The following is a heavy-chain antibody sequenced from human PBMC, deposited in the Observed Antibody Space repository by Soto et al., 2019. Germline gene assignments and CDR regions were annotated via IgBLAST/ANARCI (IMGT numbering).Heavy chain of an antibody. D-gene: IGHD1-26*01. Sequence: ASVKVSCKVSGYTLTELSMHWVRQAPGKGLEWMGGFDPEDGETIYAQKLQGRVTMTTDTSTSTAYMELSSLRSDDTAVYYCARDETEWELLIDYYYGMDVWGQGTTVTVSS. V-gene: IGHV1-24*01. CDR2: FDPEDGET. CDR3: ARDETEWELLIDYYYGMDV. J-gene: IGHJ6*02. CDR1: GYTLTELS.